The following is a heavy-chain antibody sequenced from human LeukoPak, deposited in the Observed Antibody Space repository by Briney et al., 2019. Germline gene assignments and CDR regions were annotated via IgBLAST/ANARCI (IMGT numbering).Heavy chain of an antibody. V-gene: IGHV4-30-4*01. CDR3: ARGGESYYDFWSGYYDY. D-gene: IGHD3-3*01. CDR1: GGSISSGDYY. J-gene: IGHJ4*02. CDR2: IYHSGST. Sequence: PSETLSLTCTVSGGSISSGDYYWSWIRQPPGTGLEWIGYIYHSGSTYYNPSLKSRVTISVDTSKNQFSLKLSSVTAADTAVYYCARGGESYYDFWSGYYDYWGQGTLVTVSS.